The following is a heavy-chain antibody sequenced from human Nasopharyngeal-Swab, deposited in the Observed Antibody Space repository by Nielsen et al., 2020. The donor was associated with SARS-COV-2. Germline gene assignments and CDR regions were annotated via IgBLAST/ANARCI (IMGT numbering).Heavy chain of an antibody. CDR3: ARIPSTLPDY. CDR2: IYPGDSDT. D-gene: IGHD5/OR15-5a*01. Sequence: GGSLRLSCKGSGYSFTSYWIGWVRQMPGKGLEWMRIIYPGDSDTRYSPSFQGQVTISADKSISTAYLQWSSLKASDTAMYYCARIPSTLPDYWGQGTLVTVSS. V-gene: IGHV5-51*01. J-gene: IGHJ4*02. CDR1: GYSFTSYW.